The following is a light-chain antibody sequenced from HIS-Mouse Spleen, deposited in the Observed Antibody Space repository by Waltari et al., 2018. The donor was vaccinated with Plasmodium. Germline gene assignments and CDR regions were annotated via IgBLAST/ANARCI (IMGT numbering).Light chain of an antibody. CDR3: QQRSNWPPLT. CDR2: DAS. CDR1: QSVSSY. J-gene: IGKJ4*01. Sequence: EIVLTQSPATLSLSPWERATLSSRASQSVSSYLAWYQQKPGQAPRLLIYDASNRATGIPARFSGSGSGTDFTLTISSLEPEDFAVYYCQQRSNWPPLTFGGGTKVEIK. V-gene: IGKV3-11*01.